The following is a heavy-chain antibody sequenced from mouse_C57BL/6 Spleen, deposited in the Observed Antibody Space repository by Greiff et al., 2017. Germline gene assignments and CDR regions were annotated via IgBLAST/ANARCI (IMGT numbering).Heavy chain of an antibody. CDR1: GYTFTSYW. V-gene: IGHV1-52*01. J-gene: IGHJ2*01. CDR2: IDPSDSET. Sequence: QVQLQQPGAELVRPGSSVKLSCKASGYTFTSYWMHWVKQRPIQGLEWIGNIDPSDSETHYNQKFKDKATLTVDKSSSTAYMQLSSLTSEDSAVYYCARGAQATLFDYWGQGTTLTVSS. CDR3: ARGAQATLFDY. D-gene: IGHD3-2*02.